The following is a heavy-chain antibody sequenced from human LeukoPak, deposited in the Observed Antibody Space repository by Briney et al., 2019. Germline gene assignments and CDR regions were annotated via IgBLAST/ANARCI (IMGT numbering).Heavy chain of an antibody. D-gene: IGHD3-9*01. Sequence: SGTVSLTCAVSGYSISSGYYWGWIRQPPGKGLEWIGSIYHGGSTYYNPSLKSRVTMSVDTSKNQFSLKLSSVTAADTAVYYCARGSSLTGYYTNFDYWGQGTLVTVSS. V-gene: IGHV4-38-2*01. CDR2: IYHGGST. CDR1: GYSISSGYY. J-gene: IGHJ4*02. CDR3: ARGSSLTGYYTNFDY.